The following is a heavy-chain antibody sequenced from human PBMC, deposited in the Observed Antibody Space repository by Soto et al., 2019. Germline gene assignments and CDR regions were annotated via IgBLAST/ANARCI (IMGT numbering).Heavy chain of an antibody. CDR2: ISYDGSNK. D-gene: IGHD3-9*01. J-gene: IGHJ6*02. V-gene: IGHV3-30*03. CDR1: GFTFSSYG. Sequence: QVQLVESGGGVVQPGRSLRLSCAASGFTFSSYGMHWVRQAPGKGLEWVAVISYDGSNKYYADSVKGRFTISRDNSKNPLYLQMNSLRAEDTAVYYCAATTSYDILTGYFPDYYYYGMDVWGQGTTVTVSS. CDR3: AATTSYDILTGYFPDYYYYGMDV.